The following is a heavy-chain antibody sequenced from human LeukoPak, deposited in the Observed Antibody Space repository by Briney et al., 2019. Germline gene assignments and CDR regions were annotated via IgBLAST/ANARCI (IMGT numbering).Heavy chain of an antibody. CDR1: GGSISSSSYY. Sequence: SETLSLTCTVSGGSISSSSYYWGWIRQATGKGLEWIGSIYYSGSTYYNPSLKSRVTISVDTSKNQFSLKLSSVTAADTAVYYCARSSGYSSSGGLNWFDTWGQGTLVTVSS. CDR3: ARSSGYSSSGGLNWFDT. V-gene: IGHV4-39*01. CDR2: IYYSGST. J-gene: IGHJ5*02. D-gene: IGHD6-13*01.